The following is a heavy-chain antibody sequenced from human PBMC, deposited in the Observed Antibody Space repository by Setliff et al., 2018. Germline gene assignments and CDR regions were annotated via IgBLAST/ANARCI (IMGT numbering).Heavy chain of an antibody. V-gene: IGHV4-34*01. CDR3: ARAPVGDRNGLFDS. Sequence: PSETLSLTCAVYGGSFSDYYWSWIRQPPGKGLEWIGEINHSGSTNYSPSLKSRVTMSVDTSKNHFSLELTSVTAADTAVYYCARAPVGDRNGLFDSWGQGTLVTVSS. CDR1: GGSFSDYY. D-gene: IGHD6-19*01. CDR2: INHSGST. J-gene: IGHJ4*02.